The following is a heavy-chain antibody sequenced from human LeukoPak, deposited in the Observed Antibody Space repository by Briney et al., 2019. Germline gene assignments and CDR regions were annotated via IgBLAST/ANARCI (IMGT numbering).Heavy chain of an antibody. CDR3: AKDVSSSWYYFDY. CDR2: ISYDGSNK. V-gene: IGHV3-30*18. Sequence: GGSLRLSCAASGFTFSSYGMHWVRQAPGKGLEWVAVISYDGSNKYYADSVKGRFTISRDNSKNTPYLQMNSLRAEDTAVYYCAKDVSSSWYYFDYWGQGTLVTVSS. J-gene: IGHJ4*02. D-gene: IGHD6-13*01. CDR1: GFTFSSYG.